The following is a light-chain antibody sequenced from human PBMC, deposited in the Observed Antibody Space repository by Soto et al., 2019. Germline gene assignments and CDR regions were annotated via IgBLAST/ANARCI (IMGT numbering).Light chain of an antibody. CDR1: QSINTY. CDR3: QEYNSDSYT. CDR2: DAS. Sequence: DIQMTQSPSTLSASVGDRVTITCRASQSINTYLVWYQQKPGKAPKLLIFDASTLETGVPSRFSGSGFGTDFTLSISSLQPEDSATYYCQEYNSDSYTFGQGTKLEI. J-gene: IGKJ2*01. V-gene: IGKV1-27*01.